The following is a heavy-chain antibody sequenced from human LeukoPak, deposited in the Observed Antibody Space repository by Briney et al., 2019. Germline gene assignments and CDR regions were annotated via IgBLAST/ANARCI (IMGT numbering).Heavy chain of an antibody. D-gene: IGHD3-9*01. V-gene: IGHV4-30-2*01. Sequence: PSQTLSLTCAVSGDSISRGGYAWSWIRQPPGAGLEWIGYIYHSGSAYYGPSLRSRVTMSVDRSKNQFFLKLTSVTAADTAVYYCARSPSYNDILTGYFYFDYWGQGALVTVSS. CDR3: ARSPSYNDILTGYFYFDY. CDR1: GDSISRGGYA. J-gene: IGHJ4*02. CDR2: IYHSGSA.